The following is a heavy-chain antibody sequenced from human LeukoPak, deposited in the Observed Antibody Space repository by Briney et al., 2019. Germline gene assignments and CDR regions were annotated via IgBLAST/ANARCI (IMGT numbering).Heavy chain of an antibody. V-gene: IGHV4-39*01. CDR2: MYYSGST. D-gene: IGHD4-11*01. J-gene: IGHJ4*02. Sequence: SETLSLTCTVSGDSISSSSYYWGWIRQPPGKGLEWIGSMYYSGSTYYNPSLKGRVTISVDTSKNQFSLKLTSVTAADTAFYYCARHRRNSNYLTTVTTIDYWGQGALVTVSS. CDR3: ARHRRNSNYLTTVTTIDY. CDR1: GDSISSSSYY.